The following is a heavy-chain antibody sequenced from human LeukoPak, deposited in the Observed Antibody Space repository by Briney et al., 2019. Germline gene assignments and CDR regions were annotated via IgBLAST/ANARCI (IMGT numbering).Heavy chain of an antibody. V-gene: IGHV4-34*01. CDR2: INHSGST. D-gene: IGHD3-10*01. CDR1: GGSFSGYY. CDR3: ARAGRITMVRGANPNWFDP. J-gene: IGHJ5*02. Sequence: PSETLSLTCAVYGGSFSGYYWSWIRQPPGKGLEWIGEINHSGSTNYNPSLKSRVTISVDTSKNQFSQKLSSVTAADTAVYYCARAGRITMVRGANPNWFDPWGQGTLVTVSS.